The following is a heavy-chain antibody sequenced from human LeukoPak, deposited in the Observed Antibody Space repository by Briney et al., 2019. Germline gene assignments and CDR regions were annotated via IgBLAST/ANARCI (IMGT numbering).Heavy chain of an antibody. Sequence: SETLSLTCTVSGDSITSTYWSWIRQPPGKGLEYLGYIYYSGDTNYNPSLRGRLTLSLDMSKNQFSLKLTSVTAADTAVYFCAKTARVPYYWGQGILVTVSS. CDR3: AKTARVPYY. D-gene: IGHD3-16*01. CDR1: GDSITSTY. V-gene: IGHV4-59*08. J-gene: IGHJ4*02. CDR2: IYYSGDT.